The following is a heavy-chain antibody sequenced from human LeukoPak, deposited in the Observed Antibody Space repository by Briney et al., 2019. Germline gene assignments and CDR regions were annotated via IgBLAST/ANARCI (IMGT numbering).Heavy chain of an antibody. CDR2: IYSSGST. J-gene: IGHJ6*02. V-gene: IGHV4-59*01. CDR3: ARDWSGYYGSGSYYYYYGMDV. D-gene: IGHD3-10*01. CDR1: GGSISSYY. Sequence: SETLSLTCTVSGGSISSYYWSWVRRPPGKGLDWLGYIYSSGSTKYNPSLKSRVTISVDTSKNQFSLKLSSVTAADTAVYYCARDWSGYYGSGSYYYYYGMDVWGQGTTVTVSS.